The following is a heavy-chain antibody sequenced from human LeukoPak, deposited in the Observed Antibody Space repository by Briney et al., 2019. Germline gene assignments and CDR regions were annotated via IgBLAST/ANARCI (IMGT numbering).Heavy chain of an antibody. CDR3: ARDPPSIAARPDGYYYYYYMDV. D-gene: IGHD6-6*01. V-gene: IGHV4-61*02. CDR1: GDSLSSGSYY. CDR2: IYTSGST. J-gene: IGHJ6*03. Sequence: SETLSLTCTVSGDSLSSGSYYWSWIRQPAGKGLEWIGRIYTSGSTNYNPSLKSRVTISVDTSKNQFSLKLSSVTAADTAVYYCARDPPSIAARPDGYYYYYYMDVWGKGTTVTVSS.